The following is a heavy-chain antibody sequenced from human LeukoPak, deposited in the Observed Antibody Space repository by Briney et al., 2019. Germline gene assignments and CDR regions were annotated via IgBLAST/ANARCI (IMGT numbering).Heavy chain of an antibody. Sequence: ASVKVSCKASGYTFTSYGISWVRQAPGQGLEWMGWISAYNGNTNYAQKLQGRVTMTTDTSTSTAYVELRSLRSEDTAVYYCARDFPVAGHFDYWGQGTLVTVSS. D-gene: IGHD6-19*01. J-gene: IGHJ4*02. CDR3: ARDFPVAGHFDY. V-gene: IGHV1-18*01. CDR1: GYTFTSYG. CDR2: ISAYNGNT.